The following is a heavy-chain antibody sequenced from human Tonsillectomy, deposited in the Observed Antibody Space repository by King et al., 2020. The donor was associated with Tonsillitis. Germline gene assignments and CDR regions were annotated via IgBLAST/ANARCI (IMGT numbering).Heavy chain of an antibody. D-gene: IGHD2-2*01. J-gene: IGHJ6*02. Sequence: VQLVESGAEVKKPGASVKVSCKASGYTFTGYYMHWVRQAPGQGLEWMGWINPNSGGTNYAQKFQGRVTMTRDTSISTAFMELSRLRSDDTAVYYCARAVVVPAANDIYYYYYGMDVWGQGTPVTVSS. CDR1: GYTFTGYY. V-gene: IGHV1-2*02. CDR2: INPNSGGT. CDR3: ARAVVVPAANDIYYYYYGMDV.